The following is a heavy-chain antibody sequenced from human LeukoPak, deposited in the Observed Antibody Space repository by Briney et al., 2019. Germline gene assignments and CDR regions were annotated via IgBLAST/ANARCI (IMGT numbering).Heavy chain of an antibody. CDR3: ARVFIGYCSSTSCYPYYYYGMDV. Sequence: SETLSLTCTVSGGSISSSSYYWGWIRQPPGKGLEWIGSIYHSGSTNYNPSLKSRVTISVDKSKNQFSLKLSSVTAADTAVYYCARVFIGYCSSTSCYPYYYYGMDVWGQGTTVTVSS. CDR2: IYHSGST. CDR1: GGSISSSSYY. V-gene: IGHV4-39*07. D-gene: IGHD2-2*03. J-gene: IGHJ6*02.